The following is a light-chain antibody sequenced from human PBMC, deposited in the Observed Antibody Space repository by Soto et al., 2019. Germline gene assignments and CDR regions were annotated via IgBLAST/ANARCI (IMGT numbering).Light chain of an antibody. V-gene: IGKV2-28*01. Sequence: DIVMTQSPLSLPVTPGEPASISCRSSQSLLHSDGYKYLDWYLQKPGQSPQLLIYLGSNRASGVPNRFSGSGSGTDFTLKIGRVEAEDVGVYYCMEALQTPFTFGPGTKVDI. J-gene: IGKJ3*01. CDR2: LGS. CDR1: QSLLHSDGYKY. CDR3: MEALQTPFT.